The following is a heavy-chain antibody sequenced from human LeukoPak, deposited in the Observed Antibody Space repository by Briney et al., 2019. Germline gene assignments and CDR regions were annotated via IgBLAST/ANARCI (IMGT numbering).Heavy chain of an antibody. CDR3: ARRRSITMVRGASGYYYMDV. Sequence: SETLSLTCSVSSGSISSSNYYWGWIRQPPGKGLEWIASIYSSGSTYYNPSLKSRVTISVDTSKNQFSLKLSSVTAADTAVYYCARRRSITMVRGASGYYYMDVWGKGTTVTVSS. J-gene: IGHJ6*03. CDR2: IYSSGST. V-gene: IGHV4-39*07. CDR1: SGSISSSNYY. D-gene: IGHD3-10*01.